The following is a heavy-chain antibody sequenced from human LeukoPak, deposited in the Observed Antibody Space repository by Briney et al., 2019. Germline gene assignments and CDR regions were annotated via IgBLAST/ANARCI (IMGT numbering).Heavy chain of an antibody. CDR3: ASTPGPTVPFDY. J-gene: IGHJ4*02. V-gene: IGHV3-21*01. CDR1: GFTFSSYS. Sequence: GGSLRLSCAASGFTFSSYSMNWVRQAPGKGLEWVSSISSSSSYIYYADSVKGRFTISRDNAKNSLYLQMNSLRAEDTAVYYCASTPGPTVPFDYWGKGTLVTVS. D-gene: IGHD4-11*01. CDR2: ISSSSSYI.